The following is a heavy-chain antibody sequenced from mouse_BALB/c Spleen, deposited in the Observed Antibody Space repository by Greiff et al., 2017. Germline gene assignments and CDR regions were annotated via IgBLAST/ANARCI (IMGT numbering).Heavy chain of an antibody. CDR2: IDPANGNT. Sequence: VQLKQSGAELVKPGASVKLSCTASGFNIKDTYMHWVKQRPEQGLEWIGRIDPANGNTKYDPKFQGKATITADTSSNTAYLQLSSLTSEDTAVYYCARWGLRAWFAYWGQGTLVTVSA. CDR3: ARWGLRAWFAY. V-gene: IGHV14-3*02. J-gene: IGHJ3*01. D-gene: IGHD2-4*01. CDR1: GFNIKDTY.